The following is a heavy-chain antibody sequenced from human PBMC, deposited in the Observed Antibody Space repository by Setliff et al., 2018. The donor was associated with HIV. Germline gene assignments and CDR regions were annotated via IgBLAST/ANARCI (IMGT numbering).Heavy chain of an antibody. CDR3: ASAYDYYMDV. CDR1: GDTFSRYA. J-gene: IGHJ6*03. Sequence: ASVKVSCKASGDTFSRYAISWVRQAPGQGLEWMGGIIPILGEAKYAQKFQGTVTITADKSTSTVYTELSSLKSEDTAVYYCASAYDYYMDVWGKGTTVTVSS. CDR2: IIPILGEA. V-gene: IGHV1-69*10.